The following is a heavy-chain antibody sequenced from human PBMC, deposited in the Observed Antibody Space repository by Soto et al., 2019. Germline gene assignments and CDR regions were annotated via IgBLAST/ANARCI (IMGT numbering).Heavy chain of an antibody. Sequence: PGGSLRLSCAASGFTFSTYAMTWVRQAPGRGLEWVSAIGGGGSGTYYADSVKGRFTISRDNSKNTLYLQMNSLRAEDTAVYHCAKHEGYCTGGTCYFDFWGQGTLVTVS. CDR1: GFTFSTYA. D-gene: IGHD2-8*02. J-gene: IGHJ4*02. CDR2: IGGGGSGT. V-gene: IGHV3-23*01. CDR3: AKHEGYCTGGTCYFDF.